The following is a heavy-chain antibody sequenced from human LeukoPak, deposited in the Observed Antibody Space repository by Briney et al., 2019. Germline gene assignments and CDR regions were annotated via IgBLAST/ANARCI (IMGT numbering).Heavy chain of an antibody. CDR3: ANRDYDFWTGWADYFDY. Sequence: SETLSLTCAVYGGSFCGCYWSWIRHPPGQGLEWIGEINHSGSTNYNPSLKSRVTISVDTSKNQYSLKLSSVTAADTAVYYCANRDYDFWTGWADYFDYWGQGTLVTVSS. D-gene: IGHD3-3*01. CDR2: INHSGST. V-gene: IGHV4-34*01. CDR1: GGSFCGCY. J-gene: IGHJ4*02.